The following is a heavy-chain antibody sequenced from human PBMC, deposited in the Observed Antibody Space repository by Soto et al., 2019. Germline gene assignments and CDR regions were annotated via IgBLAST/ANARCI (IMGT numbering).Heavy chain of an antibody. J-gene: IGHJ3*02. CDR1: GFTFSSYA. V-gene: IGHV3-23*01. CDR2: ISGSGGST. Sequence: GGSLRLSCAASGFTFSSYAMSWVRQAPGKGLEWVSAISGSGGSTYYADSVKGRFTISRDNSKNTLYLQMNSLRAEDTAVYYCAKDPGNDYGDYGVLAFDIWGQGTMVTVSS. CDR3: AKDPGNDYGDYGVLAFDI. D-gene: IGHD4-17*01.